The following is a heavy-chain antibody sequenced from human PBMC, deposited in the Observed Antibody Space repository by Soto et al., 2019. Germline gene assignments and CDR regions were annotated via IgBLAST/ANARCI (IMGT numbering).Heavy chain of an antibody. CDR1: GGSITSGDNY. D-gene: IGHD3-22*01. CDR3: ARTYSSGYYLDY. V-gene: IGHV4-30-4*01. CDR2: IYYSGHT. J-gene: IGHJ4*02. Sequence: SETLSLTCTVSGGSITSGDNYWSWIRQPPGKGLEWIGYIYYSGHTYYNPSLKSRLTISVDTSKNHFSLRLSSVTAADTAVYYCARTYSSGYYLDYWGQGTLVTVSS.